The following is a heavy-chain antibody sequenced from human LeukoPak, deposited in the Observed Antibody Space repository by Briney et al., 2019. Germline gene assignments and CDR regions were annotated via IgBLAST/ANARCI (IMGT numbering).Heavy chain of an antibody. CDR3: AKVITMIVVVSYFDY. Sequence: PGGSLRLSCAASGFTFSSYAMSWGRQAPGKGLGWVSAISGSGGSTYYADSVKGRFTISRDNSKNTLNLQMDSLRAEDTAVYYCAKVITMIVVVSYFDYWGQGTLLTVSS. CDR2: ISGSGGST. D-gene: IGHD3-22*01. V-gene: IGHV3-23*01. J-gene: IGHJ4*02. CDR1: GFTFSSYA.